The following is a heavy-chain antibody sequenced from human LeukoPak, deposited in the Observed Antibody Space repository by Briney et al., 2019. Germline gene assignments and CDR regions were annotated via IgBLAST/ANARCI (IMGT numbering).Heavy chain of an antibody. CDR1: GFTFSSYS. CDR3: ARDSSDIVVVTALAFDY. CDR2: ISSSSSTI. V-gene: IGHV3-48*01. D-gene: IGHD2-21*02. Sequence: GGSLRLSCAASGFTFSSYSMNWVRQAPGKGLEWVSYISSSSSTIYYADSVKGRFTISRDNAKNSLYLQMNSLRAEDTAVYYCARDSSDIVVVTALAFDYWGQGALVTVSS. J-gene: IGHJ4*02.